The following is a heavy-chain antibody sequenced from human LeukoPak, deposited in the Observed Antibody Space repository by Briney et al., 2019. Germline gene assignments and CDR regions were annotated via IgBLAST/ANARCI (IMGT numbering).Heavy chain of an antibody. J-gene: IGHJ3*02. CDR1: GYTFTSYD. CDR2: MNPNSDNT. Sequence: ASVKVSCKASGYTFTSYDINWVRQATGQGLEWVGWMNPNSDNTGYAQKFQGRVTMTRNTSISTAYMELSSLRSDDTAVYYCARDRSIQAYSGSYNAFDIWGQGTMVTVSS. V-gene: IGHV1-8*01. D-gene: IGHD1-26*01. CDR3: ARDRSIQAYSGSYNAFDI.